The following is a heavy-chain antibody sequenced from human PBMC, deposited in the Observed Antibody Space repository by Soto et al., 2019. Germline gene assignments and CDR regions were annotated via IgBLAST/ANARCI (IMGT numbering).Heavy chain of an antibody. CDR2: IYDTGISGYTPST. J-gene: IGHJ6*02. CDR1: GGSITSSY. Sequence: QVQLQESGPRLVKPSATLSLTCTVSGGSITSSYWSWIRRPPGKGLEWIAYIYDTGISGYTPSTSYNPSLKSRVTMSVDTSKSQFSLKLTAVTAADTAVYYCASGEDSFFSYGLDVWGQGITVTVSS. D-gene: IGHD3-16*02. V-gene: IGHV4-59*01. CDR3: ASGEDSFFSYGLDV.